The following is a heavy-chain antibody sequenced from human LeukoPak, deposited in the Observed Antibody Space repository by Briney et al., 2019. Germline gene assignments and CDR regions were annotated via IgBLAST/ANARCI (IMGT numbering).Heavy chain of an antibody. CDR3: ARSRRDTAMVPPFDY. Sequence: SETLSLTCAVYGGSFSGYYWSWIRQPPGKGLEWIGEINHSGSTNYNPSLKSRVTISVDTSKNQFSLKLSSVTAADTAVYYCARSRRDTAMVPPFDYWGQGTLVTVSS. V-gene: IGHV4-34*01. J-gene: IGHJ4*02. CDR2: INHSGST. CDR1: GGSFSGYY. D-gene: IGHD5-18*01.